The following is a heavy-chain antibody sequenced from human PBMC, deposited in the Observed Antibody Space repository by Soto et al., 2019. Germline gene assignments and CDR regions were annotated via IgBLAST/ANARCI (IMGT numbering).Heavy chain of an antibody. V-gene: IGHV4-39*07. CDR2: IYYDGST. CDR3: ARVHISQVYSSGWYWYVP. CDR1: GGSISSSSYY. Sequence: SETLSLTCTVSGGSISSSSYYWGWIRQPPGKGLECIGSIYYDGSTYYNPSLKSRVTISVDKSKNQFSLKLSSVTAADTAVYYCARVHISQVYSSGWYWYVPWGQGTLVTVSS. J-gene: IGHJ5*02. D-gene: IGHD6-13*01.